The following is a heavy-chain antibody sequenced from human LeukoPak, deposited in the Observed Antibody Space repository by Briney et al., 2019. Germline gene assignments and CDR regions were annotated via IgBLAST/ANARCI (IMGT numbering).Heavy chain of an antibody. V-gene: IGHV4-39*01. J-gene: IGHJ6*03. D-gene: IGHD3-9*01. CDR2: IYYSGST. Sequence: PSETLSLTCTVSGDSISTSSYYWGWIRQPPGKGLEWIGSIYYSGSTYYNPSLKSRVTISVDTSKSQFSLKLNSVTAADTAVYYCARQGFYDILTGSLLYYMDVWGKGTTVTISS. CDR1: GDSISTSSYY. CDR3: ARQGFYDILTGSLLYYMDV.